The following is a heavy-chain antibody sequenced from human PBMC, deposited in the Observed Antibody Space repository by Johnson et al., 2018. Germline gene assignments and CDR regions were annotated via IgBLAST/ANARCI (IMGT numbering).Heavy chain of an antibody. CDR3: ASDAEDGVVATTPRAGMDV. CDR1: EFTFSNYG. CDR2: IWYDGSNR. V-gene: IGHV3-33*01. J-gene: IGHJ6*02. D-gene: IGHD5-12*01. Sequence: VQLVESGGGVVQPGRSLRLSCVASEFTFSNYGMHWVRQAPGKGLEWVAVIWYDGSNRDYADSVKGRFTISRDNSKNALYLQMNSLRAEDTAVYYCASDAEDGVVATTPRAGMDVWGQGTTVTVSS.